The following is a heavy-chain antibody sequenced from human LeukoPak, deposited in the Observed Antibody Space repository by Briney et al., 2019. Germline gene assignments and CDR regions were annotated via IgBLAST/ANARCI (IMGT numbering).Heavy chain of an antibody. CDR3: ASRRGWALDY. D-gene: IGHD6-19*01. CDR2: IHHSGST. CDR1: GYSISSGYY. J-gene: IGHJ4*02. Sequence: PSETLSLTCIVSGYSISSGYYWGWIRQPPGKGLEWIGNIHHSGSTYYNPSLKSRITLSVDTSKNQLSLKLSSVTAADTAVYYCASRRGWALDYWGQGTLVTVSS. V-gene: IGHV4-38-2*02.